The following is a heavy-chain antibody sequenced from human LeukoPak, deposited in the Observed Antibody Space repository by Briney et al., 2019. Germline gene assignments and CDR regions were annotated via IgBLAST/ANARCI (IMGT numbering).Heavy chain of an antibody. J-gene: IGHJ5*02. CDR2: IYSGDTT. CDR1: GFTFSSYS. D-gene: IGHD4-17*01. V-gene: IGHV3-66*01. Sequence: PGGSLRLSCAASGFTFSSYSMNWVRQALGKGLEWVSVIYSGDTTFYADSVKDRFTISRDNSRNTVYLQMNNLRGEDTAMYYCVREFYGPWGQGTLVTVSS. CDR3: VREFYGP.